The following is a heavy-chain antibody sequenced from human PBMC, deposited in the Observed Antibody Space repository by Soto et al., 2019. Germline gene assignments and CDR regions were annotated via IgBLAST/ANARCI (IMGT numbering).Heavy chain of an antibody. V-gene: IGHV3-33*01. D-gene: IGHD6-19*01. Sequence: ESGGGVVQPGGSLRLSCAASGFTFVNYGMHWVRQAPGKGLEWVAVVRDDADDAYYADSVKGRFTISRDNSKNTLYLQMSSLRVEDTAVYYCARPYSSNSNWFDPWGQGTLVTVSS. CDR3: ARPYSSNSNWFDP. CDR2: VRDDADDA. CDR1: GFTFVNYG. J-gene: IGHJ5*02.